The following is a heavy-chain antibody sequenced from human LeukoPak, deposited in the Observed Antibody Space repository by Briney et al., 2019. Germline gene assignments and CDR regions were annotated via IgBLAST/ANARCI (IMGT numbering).Heavy chain of an antibody. D-gene: IGHD2-21*01. CDR2: IYSRGST. V-gene: IGHV3-53*01. J-gene: IGHJ6*01. CDR1: GFSVSGSY. Sequence: GGSLRLSCAASGFSVSGSYMGWVRQAPGKGLEWVSVIYSRGSTYYADSVKGRCTISRDVSKNTVSLQLDNLTTEDTAVYYCAREVAPLYFHYGMDVWGEGTTVTVSS. CDR3: AREVAPLYFHYGMDV.